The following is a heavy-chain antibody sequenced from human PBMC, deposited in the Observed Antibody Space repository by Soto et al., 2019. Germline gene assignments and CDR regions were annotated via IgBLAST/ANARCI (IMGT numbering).Heavy chain of an antibody. Sequence: GASVKVSCKASGYTFTSYGISWVRQAPGQGLERMGWISAYNGNTNYAQKLQGRVTMTTDTSTSTAYMELRSLRSDDTAVYYCARDQEEQLVLSGWFDPWGQGTLVTVAS. V-gene: IGHV1-18*04. D-gene: IGHD6-6*01. J-gene: IGHJ5*02. CDR3: ARDQEEQLVLSGWFDP. CDR2: ISAYNGNT. CDR1: GYTFTSYG.